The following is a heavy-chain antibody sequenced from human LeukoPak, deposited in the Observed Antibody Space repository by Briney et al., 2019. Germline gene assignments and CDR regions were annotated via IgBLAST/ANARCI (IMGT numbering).Heavy chain of an antibody. D-gene: IGHD2-2*01. V-gene: IGHV3-53*01. CDR1: GFTVSSNY. CDR2: IYSGGST. Sequence: GGSLRLSCAASGFTVSSNYMNWVRQAPGKGQEWVSVIYSGGSTYYADSVKGRFTISRDNSKNTLYLQMNSLRAEDTAVYYCARGTHCSSTSCYDQFDYWGQGTLVTVSS. J-gene: IGHJ4*02. CDR3: ARGTHCSSTSCYDQFDY.